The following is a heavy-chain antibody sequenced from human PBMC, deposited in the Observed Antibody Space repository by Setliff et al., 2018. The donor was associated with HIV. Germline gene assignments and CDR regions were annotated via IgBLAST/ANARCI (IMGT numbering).Heavy chain of an antibody. CDR1: GFTFRTYG. CDR2: ISFGSTYI. V-gene: IGHV3-21*01. CDR3: ARSGGIGNYNWDV. J-gene: IGHJ6*03. D-gene: IGHD3-16*01. Sequence: ETLSLSCAPSGFTFRTYGMHWVHQAPGKGLEWVSSISFGSTYIYQSDSVRGRFTISRDDAKKSLYLQMNSLGDEDTAVYYCARSGGIGNYNWDVWRKGATVTVSS.